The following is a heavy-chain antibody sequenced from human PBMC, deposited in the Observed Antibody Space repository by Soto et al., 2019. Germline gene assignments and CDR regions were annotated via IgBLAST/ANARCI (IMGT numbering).Heavy chain of an antibody. J-gene: IGHJ4*02. Sequence: GASVKVSCKASGGTFSSYAISWVRQAPGQGLEWMGGIIPIFGTANYAQKFQGRVTITADESTSTAYMELSSLRSEDTAVYYCARDQLGDYYDSSGYYDWGQGTLVTVS. CDR1: GGTFSSYA. V-gene: IGHV1-69*13. D-gene: IGHD3-22*01. CDR3: ARDQLGDYYDSSGYYD. CDR2: IIPIFGTA.